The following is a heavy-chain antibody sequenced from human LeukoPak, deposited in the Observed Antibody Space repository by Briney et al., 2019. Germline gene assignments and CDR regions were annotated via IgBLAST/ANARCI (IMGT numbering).Heavy chain of an antibody. CDR2: ISSSGSTI. CDR3: ARDMEPRYCSSTSCLRTSYYYYGMDV. J-gene: IGHJ6*02. Sequence: GGSLRLSCAASGFTFSDYYMSWIRQAPGKGLEWVSYISSSGSTIYYADSVKGRFTISRDNAKNSLYLQMNSLRAEDTAVYYCARDMEPRYCSSTSCLRTSYYYYGMDVWGQGTTVTASS. V-gene: IGHV3-11*01. CDR1: GFTFSDYY. D-gene: IGHD2-2*01.